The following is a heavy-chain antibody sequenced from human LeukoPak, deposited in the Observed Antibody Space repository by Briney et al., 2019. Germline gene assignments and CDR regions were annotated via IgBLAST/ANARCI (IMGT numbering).Heavy chain of an antibody. CDR1: AFIFSNYG. Sequence: GGSLRLSCAASAFIFSNYGMHWVRQAPGKGLEWLAFIRYDGSNKYYADSVKGRFTISRDNSKNTLYLQMNSLRAEDTAVYYCAKGVATPIDYWGQGTLVTVSS. D-gene: IGHD5-12*01. CDR2: IRYDGSNK. V-gene: IGHV3-30*02. CDR3: AKGVATPIDY. J-gene: IGHJ4*02.